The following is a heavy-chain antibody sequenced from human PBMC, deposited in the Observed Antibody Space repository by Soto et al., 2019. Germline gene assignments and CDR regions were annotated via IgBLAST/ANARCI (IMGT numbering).Heavy chain of an antibody. CDR2: IIPIFGTA. J-gene: IGHJ6*02. Sequence: ASVKVSCKASGGTFSSYAISWVRQAPGQGLEWMGGIIPIFGTANYAQKFQGRVTITADESTSTAYMELSSLRSEDTAVYYCARMGLRPTVTTSYYSGMDVWGQGTTVTVSS. CDR3: ARMGLRPTVTTSYYSGMDV. V-gene: IGHV1-69*13. CDR1: GGTFSSYA. D-gene: IGHD4-17*01.